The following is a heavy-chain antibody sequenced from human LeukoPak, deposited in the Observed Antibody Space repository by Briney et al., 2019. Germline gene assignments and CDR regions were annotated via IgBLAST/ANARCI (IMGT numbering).Heavy chain of an antibody. CDR3: AKDRFTPSIAAPDEYFQH. CDR2: ISGSGGST. D-gene: IGHD6-6*01. CDR1: GFTFSNYW. J-gene: IGHJ1*01. Sequence: GGSLRLSCAASGFTFSNYWISWVRQAPGKGLEWVSAISGSGGSTYYADSVKGRFTISRDNSKNTLYLQMNSLRAEDTAVYYCAKDRFTPSIAAPDEYFQHWGQGTLVTVSS. V-gene: IGHV3-23*01.